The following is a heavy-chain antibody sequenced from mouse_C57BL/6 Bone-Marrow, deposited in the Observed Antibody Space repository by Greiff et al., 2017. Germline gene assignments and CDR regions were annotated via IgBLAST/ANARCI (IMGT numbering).Heavy chain of an antibody. CDR1: GYTFTSYW. CDR3: AREGYYEYDLYYARDY. D-gene: IGHD2-4*01. V-gene: IGHV1-69*01. Sequence: VQLQQPGAELVMPGASVKLSCKASGYTFTSYWMHWVKQRPGQGLEWIGEIDPSDSYTNYNQKFKGKSTLTVDKSSSTAYMQLSSLTSEDSAVYYGAREGYYEYDLYYARDYWGQGTSVTVSS. CDR2: IDPSDSYT. J-gene: IGHJ4*01.